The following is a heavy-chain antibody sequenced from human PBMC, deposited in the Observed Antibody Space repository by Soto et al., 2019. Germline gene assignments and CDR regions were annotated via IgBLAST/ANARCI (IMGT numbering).Heavy chain of an antibody. Sequence: QVQLVESRGGVVQPGRSLRLSCAASGFTFSSYGMHWVRQAPGKGLEWVAVIWYDGSNKYYADSVKGRFTISRDNSKNTLYLQMNSLRAEDTAVYYCARDHLANGMDVWGQGTTVTVSS. CDR1: GFTFSSYG. CDR2: IWYDGSNK. V-gene: IGHV3-33*01. J-gene: IGHJ6*02. CDR3: ARDHLANGMDV.